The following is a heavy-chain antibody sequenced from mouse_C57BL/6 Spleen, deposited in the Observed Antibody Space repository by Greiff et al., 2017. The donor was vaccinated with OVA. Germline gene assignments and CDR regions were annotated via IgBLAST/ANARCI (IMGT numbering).Heavy chain of an antibody. Sequence: QVQLQQSGAELVKPGASVKLSCKASGYTFTSYWMQWVKQRPGQGLEWIGEIDPSDSYTNYNQKFKGKATLTVDTSSSTAYMQLSSLTSEDSAVYYCARFDGYYYFDYWGKGTTLTVSS. CDR3: ARFDGYYYFDY. CDR1: GYTFTSYW. J-gene: IGHJ2*01. V-gene: IGHV1-50*01. CDR2: IDPSDSYT. D-gene: IGHD2-3*01.